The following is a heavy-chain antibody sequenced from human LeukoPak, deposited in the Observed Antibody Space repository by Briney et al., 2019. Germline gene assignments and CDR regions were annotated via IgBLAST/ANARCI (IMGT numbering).Heavy chain of an antibody. Sequence: SVEVSCKASGGTFSSYAISWVRQAPGQGLEWMGRIIPILGIANYAQKFQGRVTITADKSTSTAYMELSSLRSEDTAVYYCARFRRPESEWPPFWFDPWGQGTLVTVSS. V-gene: IGHV1-69*04. D-gene: IGHD3-3*01. J-gene: IGHJ5*02. CDR1: GGTFSSYA. CDR2: IIPILGIA. CDR3: ARFRRPESEWPPFWFDP.